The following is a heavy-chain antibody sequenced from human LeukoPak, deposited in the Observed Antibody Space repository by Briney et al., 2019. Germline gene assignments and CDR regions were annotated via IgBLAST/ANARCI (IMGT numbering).Heavy chain of an antibody. Sequence: PSETLSLTCAVYGGSFSGYYWSWIRQPPGKGLEWIGEINHSGSTNYNPSLKSRVTISVDTSKNQFSLKLSSVTAADTAVYYCARDRDSSGWTDAFDIWGQGTMVTVSS. V-gene: IGHV4-34*01. CDR2: INHSGST. D-gene: IGHD6-19*01. J-gene: IGHJ3*02. CDR3: ARDRDSSGWTDAFDI. CDR1: GGSFSGYY.